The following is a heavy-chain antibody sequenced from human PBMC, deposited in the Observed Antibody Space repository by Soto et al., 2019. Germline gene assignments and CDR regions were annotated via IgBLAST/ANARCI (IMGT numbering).Heavy chain of an antibody. D-gene: IGHD3-22*01. V-gene: IGHV3-7*01. Sequence: GGSLRLSCAASGFTFSSYWMSWVRQAPGKGLEWVVNIKQDGSEKYYVDSVKGRFTISRDNAKNSLYLQMNSLRAEDTAVYYCARDRLNYYDSSGYCDYWGQGTLVTVSS. J-gene: IGHJ4*02. CDR3: ARDRLNYYDSSGYCDY. CDR2: IKQDGSEK. CDR1: GFTFSSYW.